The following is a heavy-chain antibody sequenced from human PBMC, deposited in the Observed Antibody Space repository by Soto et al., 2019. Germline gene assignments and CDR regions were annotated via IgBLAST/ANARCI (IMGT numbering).Heavy chain of an antibody. CDR3: ARVTTRGGEFYGMDV. CDR2: IIPIFGTA. D-gene: IGHD3-16*01. V-gene: IGHV1-69*01. CDR1: GGTFSSYA. Sequence: QVQLVQSGAEVKKPGSSVKVSCKASGGTFSSYAISWVRQAPGQGLEWMGGIIPIFGTANYAQKFQGRVTITADESTSTSYRELSSMRAEDTAVYYCARVTTRGGEFYGMDVWGQGTTVTVSS. J-gene: IGHJ6*02.